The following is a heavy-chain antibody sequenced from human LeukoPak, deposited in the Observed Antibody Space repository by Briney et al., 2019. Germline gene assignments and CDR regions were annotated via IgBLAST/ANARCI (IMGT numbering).Heavy chain of an antibody. CDR3: ARDGKSQGQYCSSTSCYAYYYYGMDV. CDR1: GGSISSGGYY. CDR2: IYYSGST. D-gene: IGHD2-2*01. J-gene: IGHJ6*02. V-gene: IGHV4-31*03. Sequence: PSQTLSLTCTVSGGSISSGGYYWSWIRQHPGKGLEGIGYIYYSGSTYYNPSLKRRVTISVDTSKYQFSLKLRSVTAADTAVYYCARDGKSQGQYCSSTSCYAYYYYGMDVWGQGTTVTVSS.